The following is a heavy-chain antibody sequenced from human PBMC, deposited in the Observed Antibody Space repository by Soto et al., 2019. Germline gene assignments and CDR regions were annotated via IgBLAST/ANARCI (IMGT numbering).Heavy chain of an antibody. CDR1: GGSISSYY. CDR2: IYHSGST. D-gene: IGHD1-26*01. V-gene: IGHV4-59*04. J-gene: IGHJ5*02. CDR3: ATQEVGGSYVYTFDP. Sequence: SETLSLTCTVSGGSISSYYWGWIRQPPGKGLEWIGYIYHSGSTYYNPSLKSRVTISVDRSKNQFSLKLSSVTAADTAVYYCATQEVGGSYVYTFDPWGQGTLVTVSS.